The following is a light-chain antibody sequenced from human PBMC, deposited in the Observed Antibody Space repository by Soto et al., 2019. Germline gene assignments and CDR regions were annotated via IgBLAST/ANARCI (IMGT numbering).Light chain of an antibody. V-gene: IGLV1-40*01. Sequence: QPVLTQPPSVSGAPGHRVTISCTGTNSNIGADYGVQWYQQFPGTAPKLLIYGNNNRPSGVSDRFSGSKSATSASLAITGLQPGDEADYYCQSYDSNLVGLVFGAGTKLTVL. CDR2: GNN. J-gene: IGLJ3*02. CDR1: NSNIGADYG. CDR3: QSYDSNLVGLV.